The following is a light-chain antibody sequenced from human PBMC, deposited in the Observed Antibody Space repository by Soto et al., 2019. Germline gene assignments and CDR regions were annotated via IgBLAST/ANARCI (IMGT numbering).Light chain of an antibody. CDR3: QQSSSTVLT. CDR1: QSISSY. Sequence: DIQMTQSPSSRSASVGDRVTITCRASQSISSYLNWYQQKPGKAPKLLIYAASSLQGGVPSRFSGSGSGTDFTLTISSLQREDCAIYYCQQSSSTVLTFGGGTKVEIK. V-gene: IGKV1-39*01. CDR2: AAS. J-gene: IGKJ4*01.